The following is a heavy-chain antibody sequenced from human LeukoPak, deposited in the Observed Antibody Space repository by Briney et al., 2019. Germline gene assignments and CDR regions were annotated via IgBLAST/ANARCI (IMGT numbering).Heavy chain of an antibody. D-gene: IGHD5-24*01. J-gene: IGHJ4*02. CDR3: AKDGGGWLQLSFDY. CDR1: GFTFSNYG. Sequence: HPGGSLRLSCAASGFTFSNYGIHWVRQAPGKGLEWVAFIRYDGSNKYYADSVKGRFTISRDNSKNTLFLQMNSLRAEDTAVYYCAKDGGGWLQLSFDYWGQGTLVTVSS. CDR2: IRYDGSNK. V-gene: IGHV3-30*02.